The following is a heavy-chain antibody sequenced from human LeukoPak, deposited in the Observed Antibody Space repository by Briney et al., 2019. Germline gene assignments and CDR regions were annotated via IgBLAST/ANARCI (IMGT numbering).Heavy chain of an antibody. Sequence: SETLSLTCTVSGGSISSYYWSWIRQPAGQGLEWIGRFYSSGSTSYNPSLKNRVTMSVDTSKNQFSLKLTSVTAADTAVYYCARNYLTSGYNWFDPWGQGTLVTVSS. CDR3: ARNYLTSGYNWFDP. J-gene: IGHJ5*02. D-gene: IGHD3-9*01. V-gene: IGHV4-4*07. CDR1: GGSISSYY. CDR2: FYSSGST.